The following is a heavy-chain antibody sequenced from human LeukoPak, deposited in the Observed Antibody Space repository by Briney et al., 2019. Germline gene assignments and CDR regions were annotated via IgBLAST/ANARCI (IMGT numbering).Heavy chain of an antibody. CDR1: GGSISSSISY. D-gene: IGHD3-10*01. J-gene: IGHJ3*02. CDR3: AGRPVSMNAFDI. V-gene: IGHV4-39*01. Sequence: SQTLSLTRTVSGGSISSSISYWGSVRQPPGRGPEWVGSLHYSGSTYYCPSLKSRATISVDMSENQFSLQLSSVTATDTAVYYCAGRPVSMNAFDIWGQGTMVIVSA. CDR2: LHYSGST.